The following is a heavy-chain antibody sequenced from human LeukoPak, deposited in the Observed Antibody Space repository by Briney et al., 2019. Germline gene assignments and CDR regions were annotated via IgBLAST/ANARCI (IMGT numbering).Heavy chain of an antibody. CDR2: ISSSSSYI. Sequence: PGGSLRLSCAASGFPFTTYAMSWVRQAPGKGLEWVSSISSSSSYIYYANSVKGRFTISRDNAKNSLYVQMNSLRAEDTAVYYCARDVTGYGAFDIWGQGTMVTVSS. CDR1: GFPFTTYA. CDR3: ARDVTGYGAFDI. V-gene: IGHV3-21*01. D-gene: IGHD5-18*01. J-gene: IGHJ3*02.